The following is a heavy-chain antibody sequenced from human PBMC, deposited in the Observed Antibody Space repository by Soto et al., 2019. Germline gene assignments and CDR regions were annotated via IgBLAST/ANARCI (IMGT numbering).Heavy chain of an antibody. J-gene: IGHJ5*02. Sequence: GGSLGLSCAASGFTLSSYSMNWVRQAPGKGLEWVSYISSSSSTIYYADSVKGRFTISRDNAKNSLYLQMNSLRAEDTAVYYCARDRRGYSGYVLPFDPCGQGPLVTVSS. CDR3: ARDRRGYSGYVLPFDP. D-gene: IGHD5-12*01. CDR1: GFTLSSYS. V-gene: IGHV3-48*01. CDR2: ISSSSSTI.